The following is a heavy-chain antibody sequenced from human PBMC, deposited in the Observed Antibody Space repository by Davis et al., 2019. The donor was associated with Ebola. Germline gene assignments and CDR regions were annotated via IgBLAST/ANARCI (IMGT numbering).Heavy chain of an antibody. CDR3: WAALDY. V-gene: IGHV3-15*01. D-gene: IGHD2-15*01. J-gene: IGHJ4*02. Sequence: GESLKISCAASGFTFRNAYMTWVRQAPGKGLEWVGRIKRKTDGATTDYAAPVRGRFTISRDDSRNTVYLQMNSLKSEDTAVYYCWAALDYWGQGTMVTVSS. CDR1: GFTFRNAY. CDR2: IKRKTDGATT.